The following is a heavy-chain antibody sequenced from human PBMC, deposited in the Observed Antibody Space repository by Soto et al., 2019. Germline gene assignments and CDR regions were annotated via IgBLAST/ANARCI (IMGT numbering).Heavy chain of an antibody. CDR3: ARTYYYDSSGYYYFDY. CDR1: GYTFTSYA. D-gene: IGHD3-22*01. J-gene: IGHJ4*02. V-gene: IGHV1-3*01. Sequence: ASVKASCKASGYTFTSYAMHWVRQAPGQRLEWMGWINAGNGNTKYSQKFQGRVTITRDTSASTAYMELSSLRSEDTAVYYCARTYYYDSSGYYYFDYWGQGTLVTVSS. CDR2: INAGNGNT.